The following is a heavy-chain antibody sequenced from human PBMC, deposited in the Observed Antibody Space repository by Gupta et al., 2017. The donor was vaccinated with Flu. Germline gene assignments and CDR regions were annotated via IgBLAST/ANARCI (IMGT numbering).Heavy chain of an antibody. Sequence: QVQLQESGPGLVKPSETLSLTCTVSGGSISSYYWSWIRQPPGKGLEWIGYIYYSGSTNYNPSLKSRVTISVDTSKNQFSLKLSSVTAADTAVYYCARHPPPSSGYWGQGTLVTVSS. V-gene: IGHV4-59*08. J-gene: IGHJ4*02. D-gene: IGHD3-10*01. CDR2: IYYSGST. CDR1: GGSISSYY. CDR3: ARHPPPSSGY.